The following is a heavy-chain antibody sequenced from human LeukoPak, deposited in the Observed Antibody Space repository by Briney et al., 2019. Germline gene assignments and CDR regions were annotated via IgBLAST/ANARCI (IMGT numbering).Heavy chain of an antibody. CDR1: GFTFNNYA. CDR2: ISGSDAST. CDR3: ARDPAGSQVGFDY. J-gene: IGHJ4*02. V-gene: IGHV3-23*01. D-gene: IGHD3-10*01. Sequence: GASLRLSCAASGFTFNNYAMSWVRQAPGKGLEWVSTISGSDASTYYADSVKGWFTISRDNSKNTLYLQMNSLRAEDTAVYYCARDPAGSQVGFDYWGQGTLVTVSS.